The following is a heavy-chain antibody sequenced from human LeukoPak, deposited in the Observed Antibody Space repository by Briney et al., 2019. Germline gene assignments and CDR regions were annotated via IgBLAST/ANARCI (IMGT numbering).Heavy chain of an antibody. J-gene: IGHJ4*02. CDR2: IISGDGNT. D-gene: IGHD6-19*01. CDR1: GYTFSSYA. CDR3: ARAGRRLGIAVADLGSFLGY. Sequence: GASVKVSCKASGYTFSSYAMHWVRQAPGQRLEWMGWIISGDGNTKYSQKFQGKVTITRDTSASTAYMELSSLRSEDTAVYYCARAGRRLGIAVADLGSFLGYWGQGTLVTVSS. V-gene: IGHV1-3*01.